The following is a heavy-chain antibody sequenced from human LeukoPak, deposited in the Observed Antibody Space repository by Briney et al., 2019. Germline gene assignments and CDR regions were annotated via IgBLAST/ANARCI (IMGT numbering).Heavy chain of an antibody. CDR1: GGSFSGYY. D-gene: IGHD3-16*02. Sequence: SETLSLTCAVYGGSFSGYYWSWIRQPPGKGLEWIGEINHSGSTNYNPSLKSRVTISVDTSKNQFSLKLSSVTAADTAVYYCARLRVYYDYAWGSYRYNAFDIWGQGTMVTVSS. CDR3: ARLRVYYDYAWGSYRYNAFDI. J-gene: IGHJ3*02. V-gene: IGHV4-34*01. CDR2: INHSGST.